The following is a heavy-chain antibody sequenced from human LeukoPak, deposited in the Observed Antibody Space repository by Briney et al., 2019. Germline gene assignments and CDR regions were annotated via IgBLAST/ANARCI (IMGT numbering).Heavy chain of an antibody. CDR3: GRVAGRGGATRYFGY. D-gene: IGHD1-26*01. CDR1: GGSISSSSYY. J-gene: IGHJ4*02. V-gene: IGHV4-39*07. Sequence: SETLSLTCTVSGGSISSSSYYWGWIRQPPGKGLEWIGSIYYSGSTYYNPSLKSRVTISVDTSKNQFSLKLSSVTAADTAVYYCGRVAGRGGATRYFGYWGQGTLVTVSS. CDR2: IYYSGST.